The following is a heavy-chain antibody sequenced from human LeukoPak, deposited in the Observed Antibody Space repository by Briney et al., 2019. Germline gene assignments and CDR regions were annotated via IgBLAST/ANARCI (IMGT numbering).Heavy chain of an antibody. D-gene: IGHD6-6*01. CDR2: IIPMFGSA. J-gene: IGHJ6*03. CDR1: GLTLSTYT. CDR3: ASSPRIVGRLDYYYYMDV. V-gene: IGHV1-69*05. Sequence: SVKVSCKASGLTLSTYTISWVRQAPGQGLEWMGGIIPMFGSAHYAQKFQDRVTITTDESTTIAYMELSSLRSEDTAVYYCASSPRIVGRLDYYYYMDVWGKGTTVTVSS.